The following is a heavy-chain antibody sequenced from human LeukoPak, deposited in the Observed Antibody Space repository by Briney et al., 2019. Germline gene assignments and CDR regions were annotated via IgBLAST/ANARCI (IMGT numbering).Heavy chain of an antibody. CDR2: VHHSGVT. CDR1: GDSIVRGDYY. D-gene: IGHD2-2*02. V-gene: IGHV4-31*03. Sequence: SETLSLTCTVSGDSIVRGDYYWSWLRQHPGKGLEWIGYVHHSGVTHYSSSLKSRVDLSADATKGQFSLKMISLTAADTAVYYCAGSPRSYTVGWFDPWGQGTLVTVSS. CDR3: AGSPRSYTVGWFDP. J-gene: IGHJ5*02.